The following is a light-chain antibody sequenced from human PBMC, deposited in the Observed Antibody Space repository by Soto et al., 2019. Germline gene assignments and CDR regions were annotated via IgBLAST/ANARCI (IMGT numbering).Light chain of an antibody. CDR3: CSYAGSSTLV. CDR2: EVS. V-gene: IGLV2-23*02. J-gene: IGLJ2*01. CDR1: SSDVGSYNL. Sequence: QSALTQPASVSGSPGQSITISCTGTSSDVGSYNLVSWYQQHPGKAPKLMIYEVSKRTSGVSNLLSGSKSGNTASLTISGLQADDEADYYCCSYAGSSTLVFGGGTKVTVL.